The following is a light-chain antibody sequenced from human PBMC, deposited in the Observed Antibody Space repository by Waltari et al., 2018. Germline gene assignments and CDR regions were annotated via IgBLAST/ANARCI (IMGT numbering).Light chain of an antibody. V-gene: IGKV1-5*03. CDR1: QSISSW. CDR3: QQYNSYSSWT. Sequence: DIQMTQYPPTLSASVGDRVTITCRASQSISSWLAWYQQKPGKAPNLLIYKASSLESGVPSRFSGSGSGTEFTLSISSLQPDDFATYYCQQYNSYSSWTFGQGTKVEIK. CDR2: KAS. J-gene: IGKJ1*01.